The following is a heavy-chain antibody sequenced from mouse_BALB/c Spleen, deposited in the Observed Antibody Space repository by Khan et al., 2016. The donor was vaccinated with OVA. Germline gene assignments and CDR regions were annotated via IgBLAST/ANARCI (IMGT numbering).Heavy chain of an antibody. D-gene: IGHD2-12*01. Sequence: QVQLKESGPGLVQPSQSLSITCTVSGFSLSTYGIHWVRQSPGKGLEWLGLIWSDGRTDYNVPFISRLSITKDSSKSQVFFKMNSLQPDDTAIYYCARKSYRYYFTYWGQGTLVTVSA. J-gene: IGHJ3*01. CDR3: ARKSYRYYFTY. CDR1: GFSLSTYG. CDR2: IWSDGRT. V-gene: IGHV2-2*01.